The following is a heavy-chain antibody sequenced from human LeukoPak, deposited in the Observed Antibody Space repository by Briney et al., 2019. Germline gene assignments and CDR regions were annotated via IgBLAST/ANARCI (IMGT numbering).Heavy chain of an antibody. CDR3: ARSPTGYCSRTSCRYNWFDP. CDR1: RFTFSTSW. V-gene: IGHV3-7*03. CDR2: IKYDGTME. J-gene: IGHJ5*02. Sequence: EGSLRLSCVASRFTFSTSWMTWVRQAPGKGLEFVAGIKYDGTMESYVDPVNGRFTISRDNAKNSLYLQMNSLRVDDTAVYYCARSPTGYCSRTSCRYNWFDPWGQGTLVTVSS. D-gene: IGHD2-2*01.